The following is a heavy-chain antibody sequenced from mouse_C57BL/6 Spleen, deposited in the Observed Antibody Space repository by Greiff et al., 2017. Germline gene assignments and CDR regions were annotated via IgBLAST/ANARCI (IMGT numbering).Heavy chain of an antibody. CDR1: GYTFTDYE. D-gene: IGHD1-1*01. CDR2: IDPETGGT. Sequence: QVTLKESGAELVRPGASVTLSCKASGYTFTDYEMHWVKQTPVHGLEWIGAIDPETGGTAYNQKLKGKAILTADKSSSTAYMELRSLTSADSAVYYCTRPSYYYGSSSYYFDYWGQGTTLTVSS. CDR3: TRPSYYYGSSSYYFDY. V-gene: IGHV1-15*01. J-gene: IGHJ2*01.